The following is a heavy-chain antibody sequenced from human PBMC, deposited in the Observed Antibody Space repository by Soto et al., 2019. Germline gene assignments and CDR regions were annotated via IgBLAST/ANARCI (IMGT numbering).Heavy chain of an antibody. CDR3: ARYYDSSGPAFDY. D-gene: IGHD3-22*01. Sequence: QVQLVQSGAEVKKPGASVKVSCKASGYTFSDYYIHWVRQAPGHGLDWMGIINPPDGSTTYAQKFQGRVSMTSDTYTSTVYMELSSLRSEDTAIYYCARYYDSSGPAFDYWGQGTLVTVSS. CDR2: INPPDGST. V-gene: IGHV1-46*01. CDR1: GYTFSDYY. J-gene: IGHJ4*02.